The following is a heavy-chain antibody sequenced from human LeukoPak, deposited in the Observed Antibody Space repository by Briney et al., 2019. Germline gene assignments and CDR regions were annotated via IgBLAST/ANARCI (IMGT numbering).Heavy chain of an antibody. CDR2: ISYDGSNK. CDR3: AKDPFLYGFAYCGGDCYLY. CDR1: GFTLSSYG. D-gene: IGHD2-21*02. J-gene: IGHJ4*02. Sequence: GGSLRLSCAASGFTLSSYGMHWVRQAPGKGLEWVAVISYDGSNKYYADSVKGRFTISRDNSKNTLYLQMNSLRAEDTAVYYCAKDPFLYGFAYCGGDCYLYWGQGTLVTVSS. V-gene: IGHV3-30*18.